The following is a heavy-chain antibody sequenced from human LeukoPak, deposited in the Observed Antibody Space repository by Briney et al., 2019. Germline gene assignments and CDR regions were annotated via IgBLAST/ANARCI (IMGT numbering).Heavy chain of an antibody. V-gene: IGHV4-39*01. CDR1: GDSISRSNYN. J-gene: IGHJ4*02. CDR3: ARQDY. CDR2: IYNGEST. Sequence: SETLSLFCSVSGDSISRSNYNWAWIRQPPGQGLEWIGYIYNGESTYYNPSLKSRVTISVDTSKNQVSLKLSSVTAVDTAVYYCARQDYWGQGTLVTVSS.